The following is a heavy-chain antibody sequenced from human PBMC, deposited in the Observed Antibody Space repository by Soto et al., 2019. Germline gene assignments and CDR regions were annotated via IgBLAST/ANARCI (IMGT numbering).Heavy chain of an antibody. CDR2: IWYDGSNK. CDR1: GFTFSSYG. D-gene: IGHD4-17*01. Sequence: QVQLVESGGGVVQPGRSLRLSCAASGFTFSSYGMHWVRQAPGKGLEWVAVIWYDGSNKYYADSVKGRFTISRDNSKNTLYLQMNSLRAEDTAVYYCATHPTVTEYYYYYGMDVWGQGTTVTVSS. V-gene: IGHV3-33*01. CDR3: ATHPTVTEYYYYYGMDV. J-gene: IGHJ6*02.